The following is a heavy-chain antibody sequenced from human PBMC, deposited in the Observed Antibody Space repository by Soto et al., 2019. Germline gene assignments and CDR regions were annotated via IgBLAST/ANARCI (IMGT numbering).Heavy chain of an antibody. CDR2: IYYSGST. CDR1: GGSISSYY. CDR3: ATATTVTTFGFSYYYYMDV. Sequence: SETLSLTCTVSGGSISSYYWSWIRQPPGKGLEWIGYIYYSGSTNYNPSLKSGVTISVDTSKNQFSLKLSSVTAADTAVYYCATATTVTTFGFSYYYYMDVWGKGTTVTVSS. D-gene: IGHD4-17*01. V-gene: IGHV4-59*08. J-gene: IGHJ6*03.